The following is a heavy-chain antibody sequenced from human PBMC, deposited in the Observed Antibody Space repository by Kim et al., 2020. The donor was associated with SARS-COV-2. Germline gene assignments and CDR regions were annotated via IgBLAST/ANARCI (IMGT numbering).Heavy chain of an antibody. D-gene: IGHD2-15*01. Sequence: PSLKSRVTRSVDTSKNQFSLKLSSVTAADTAVYYCARDPSFEDYYYGMDVWGQGTTVTVSS. CDR3: ARDPSFEDYYYGMDV. V-gene: IGHV4-59*01. J-gene: IGHJ6*02.